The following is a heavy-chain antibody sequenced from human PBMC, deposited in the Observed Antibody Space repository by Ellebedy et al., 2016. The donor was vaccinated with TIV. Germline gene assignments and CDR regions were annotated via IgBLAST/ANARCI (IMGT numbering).Heavy chain of an antibody. CDR2: INPSGGST. CDR3: ARARSSGWLHTPDY. D-gene: IGHD6-19*01. Sequence: AASVKVSCKASGYTXXXYFVXXVRPXXGQGLEWMGIINPSGGSTTYAQKLQGRLTMTRDTSTSTVYMELSSLRSEDTAVYYCARARSSGWLHTPDYWGQGLLVTVSS. J-gene: IGHJ4*02. V-gene: IGHV1-46*04. CDR1: GYTXXXYF.